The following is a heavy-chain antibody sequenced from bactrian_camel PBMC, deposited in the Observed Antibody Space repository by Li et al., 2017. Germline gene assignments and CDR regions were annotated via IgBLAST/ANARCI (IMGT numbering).Heavy chain of an antibody. J-gene: IGHJ4*01. V-gene: IGHV3S40*01. D-gene: IGHD5*01. Sequence: VQLVESGGGSVPAGGSLTLSCTPSGTVGNSNCIGWVRQAPGKEREGVAVVYTRGGNIYYGDSVKGRFTISQDNAKNTVFLQLSSLQPGDTAMYYCGADQIPSAGVCRLAALGRGYPHPLKHWGQGTQVTVS. CDR2: VYTRGGNI. CDR3: GADQIPSAGVCRLAALGRGYPHPLKH. CDR1: GTVGNSNC.